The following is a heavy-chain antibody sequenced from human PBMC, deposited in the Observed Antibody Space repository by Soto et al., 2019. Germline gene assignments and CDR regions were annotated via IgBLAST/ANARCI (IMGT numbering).Heavy chain of an antibody. J-gene: IGHJ3*01. Sequence: QVQLVQSGAEVKKPGSSVKVSCKASGGTFSSYTISWVRQAPGPGLEWMGRIIPILGIANYAQKFQGRVTITADKSTSTAYMELSSLRSEDTAVYYCERASYGSGNSHGFDLWGQGTMVTVSS. CDR3: ERASYGSGNSHGFDL. V-gene: IGHV1-69*02. CDR1: GGTFSSYT. D-gene: IGHD3-10*01. CDR2: IIPILGIA.